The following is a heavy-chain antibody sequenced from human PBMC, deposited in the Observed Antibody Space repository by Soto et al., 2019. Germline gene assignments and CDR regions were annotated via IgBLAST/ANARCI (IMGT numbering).Heavy chain of an antibody. CDR2: INWNSGSI. Sequence: EVQLVESGGVLVQPGRSLRLSCAASGFSFDDSAMHWFRQAPGKGLEWVSAINWNSGSIGYADSVKGRFTISRDNGKKSLSLQMNSLRPEDTALYYCAKDRRPAAGGYYFGMDAWGQGTTVTVSS. J-gene: IGHJ6*02. CDR1: GFSFDDSA. V-gene: IGHV3-9*01. CDR3: AKDRRPAAGGYYFGMDA. D-gene: IGHD2-2*01.